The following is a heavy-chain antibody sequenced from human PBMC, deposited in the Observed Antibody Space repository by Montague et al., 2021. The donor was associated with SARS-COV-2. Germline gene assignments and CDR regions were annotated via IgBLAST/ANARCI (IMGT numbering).Heavy chain of an antibody. J-gene: IGHJ6*02. CDR3: ARARGGTIFGGIGAYYGMDI. CDR2: MYYSGST. V-gene: IGHV4-59*01. CDR1: GGSISNYY. Sequence: SETLSLTCTVSGGSISNYYWSWIRQSPGKGLEWIAYMYYSGSTKYNPSLKSRATISVDTSKNQFSLTLSSMTAADTAVYYCARARGGTIFGGIGAYYGMDIWGQGTTATVS. D-gene: IGHD3-3*01.